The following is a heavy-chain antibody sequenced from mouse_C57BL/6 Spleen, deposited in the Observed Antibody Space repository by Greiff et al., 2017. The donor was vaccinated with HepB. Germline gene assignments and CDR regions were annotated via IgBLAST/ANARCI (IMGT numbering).Heavy chain of an antibody. CDR2: IRNKANGYTT. CDR1: GFTFTDYY. J-gene: IGHJ4*01. Sequence: EVKLMESGGGLVQPGGSLSLSCAASGFTFTDYYMSWVRQPPGKALEWLGFIRNKANGYTTEYSASVKGRFTISRDNSQSILYLQMNALRAEDSATYYCARLGKGYYAMDYWGQGTSVTVSS. D-gene: IGHD3-3*01. CDR3: ARLGKGYYAMDY. V-gene: IGHV7-3*01.